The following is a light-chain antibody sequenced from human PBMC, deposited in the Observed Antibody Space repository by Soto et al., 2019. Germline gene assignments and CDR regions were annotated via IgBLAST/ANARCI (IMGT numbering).Light chain of an antibody. CDR3: QQYNSYPWT. Sequence: DIQMTQSPSTLSASVGDRVTITCRASQDINRWLAWYQQKPGKAPKLLIYDASSLESGVPSRFSGSGSGTEFTLAISSLQPDDFATYYCQQYNSYPWTFGQGTKVDI. CDR2: DAS. CDR1: QDINRW. V-gene: IGKV1-5*01. J-gene: IGKJ1*01.